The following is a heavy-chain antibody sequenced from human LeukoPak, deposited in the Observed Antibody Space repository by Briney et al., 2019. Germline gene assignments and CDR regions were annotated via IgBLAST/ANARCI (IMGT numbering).Heavy chain of an antibody. CDR3: ARLSRYYDILTGYYPRPYYYYMDV. CDR1: GFTFSSYE. D-gene: IGHD3-9*01. CDR2: ISSSGSTI. Sequence: GGSLRLSCAASGFTFSSYEMNWVRQAPGKGLEWVSYISSSGSTIYYADSVKGRFTISRDNAKNSLYLQMNSLRAEDTAVYYYARLSRYYDILTGYYPRPYYYYMDVWGKGTTVTISS. J-gene: IGHJ6*03. V-gene: IGHV3-48*03.